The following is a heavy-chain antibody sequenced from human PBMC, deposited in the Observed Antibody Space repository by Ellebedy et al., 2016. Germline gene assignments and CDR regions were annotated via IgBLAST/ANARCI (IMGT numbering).Heavy chain of an antibody. CDR3: APDYGGNWDY. D-gene: IGHD4-23*01. V-gene: IGHV3-21*01. CDR1: GFTFSSYS. Sequence: GESLKISXAASGFTFSSYSMNWVRQAPGKGLEWVSAISGSGGSTYYADSVKGRFTISRDNAKNSLYLQMNSLRAEDTAVYYCAPDYGGNWDYWGQGTLVTVSS. CDR2: ISGSGGST. J-gene: IGHJ4*02.